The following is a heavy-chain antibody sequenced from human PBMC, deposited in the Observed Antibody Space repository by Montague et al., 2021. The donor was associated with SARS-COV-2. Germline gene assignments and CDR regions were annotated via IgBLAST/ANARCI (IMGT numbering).Heavy chain of an antibody. Sequence: TLSLTCTVSGGSISSGGYYWSWIRQHPGKGLEWIGYIYYSGSTYYNPSLKSRVTISVDTSKNQFSLKLSSVTAADTAVYYCAIVSVEMATMGVYYYYGMDVGGQGTTVTVSS. CDR1: GGSISSGGYY. CDR2: IYYSGST. J-gene: IGHJ6*02. D-gene: IGHD5-24*01. CDR3: AIVSVEMATMGVYYYYGMDV. V-gene: IGHV4-31*03.